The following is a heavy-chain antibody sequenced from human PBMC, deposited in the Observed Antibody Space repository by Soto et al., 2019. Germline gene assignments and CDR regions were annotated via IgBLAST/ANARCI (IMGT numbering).Heavy chain of an antibody. Sequence: QVQLLQSGAEVKKPVASVKVSCKASGYTFTSYGISWVRQAPGQVLEWMGWISAYNGNTNYAQKLQCRVTMTTDTSTSTAYMELRSLRSDDTAVYYCARVGYCSGGSCYSSSDSWGQGTLVTVSS. CDR3: ARVGYCSGGSCYSSSDS. CDR2: ISAYNGNT. CDR1: GYTFTSYG. J-gene: IGHJ4*02. V-gene: IGHV1-18*01. D-gene: IGHD2-15*01.